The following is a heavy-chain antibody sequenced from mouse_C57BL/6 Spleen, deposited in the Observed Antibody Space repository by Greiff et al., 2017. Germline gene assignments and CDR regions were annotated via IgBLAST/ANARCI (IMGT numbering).Heavy chain of an antibody. CDR2: IDPETGGT. CDR3: TRNYGSRGAMDY. CDR1: GYTFTDYE. V-gene: IGHV1-15*01. J-gene: IGHJ4*01. Sequence: LVESGAELVRPGASVTLSCKASGYTFTDYEMHWVKQTPVHGLEWIGAIDPETGGTAYNQKFKGKAILTADKSSSTAYMELRSLTSEDSAVYYCTRNYGSRGAMDYWGQGTSVTVSS. D-gene: IGHD1-1*01.